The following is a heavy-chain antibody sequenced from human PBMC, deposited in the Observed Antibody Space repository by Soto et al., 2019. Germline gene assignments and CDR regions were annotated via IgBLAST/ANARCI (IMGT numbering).Heavy chain of an antibody. D-gene: IGHD3-22*01. CDR2: INAGNGNT. V-gene: IGHV1-3*01. CDR1: GYTFAIYA. Sequence: ASVEVSCKASGYTFAIYAMRWVRQAPGQRLEWMGWINAGNGNTKYSQKFQGRVTITRDTSASTAYMELSSLRSEDTAVYYCARDRVRDSSGYYFSYWGQGTLVTVSS. J-gene: IGHJ4*02. CDR3: ARDRVRDSSGYYFSY.